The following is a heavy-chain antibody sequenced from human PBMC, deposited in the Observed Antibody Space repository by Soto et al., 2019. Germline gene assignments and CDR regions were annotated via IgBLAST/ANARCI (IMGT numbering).Heavy chain of an antibody. CDR2: INHSGST. D-gene: IGHD5-18*01. J-gene: IGHJ6*02. CDR1: GGSFSGYY. V-gene: IGHV4-34*01. Sequence: KPSETLSLTCAVYGGSFSGYYWSWIRQPPGKGLEWIGEINHSGSTNYNPSLKSRVTISVDTSKNQFSLKLSSVTAADTAVYYCRTVDTAMDYYYGMDVWGQGTTVTVSS. CDR3: RTVDTAMDYYYGMDV.